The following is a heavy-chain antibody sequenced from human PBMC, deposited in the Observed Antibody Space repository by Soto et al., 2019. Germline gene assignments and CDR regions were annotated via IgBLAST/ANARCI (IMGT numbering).Heavy chain of an antibody. D-gene: IGHD2-2*01. J-gene: IGHJ2*01. CDR1: GFTFINYA. CDR3: ARKVLGSTSRPDWWYVDL. Sequence: EVQLLESGGGLVQPGGSLRLSCVGSGFTFINYAMNWVRQTPGKGLEWVSGISGGGDRTFDADSVKGRFTISRDNSKNTANLQMNSLRADDTAVYYCARKVLGSTSRPDWWYVDLWGRGTLVTVSS. CDR2: ISGGGDRT. V-gene: IGHV3-23*01.